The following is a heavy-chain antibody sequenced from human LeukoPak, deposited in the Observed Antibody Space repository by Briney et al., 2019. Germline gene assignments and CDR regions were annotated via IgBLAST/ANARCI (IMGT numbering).Heavy chain of an antibody. V-gene: IGHV4-28*05. J-gene: IGHJ3*02. CDR3: ARKTTAGPTKAAFDI. CDR2: IYYSGGI. Sequence: PSETLSLTCSVSGYSISTSNYWAWIRQPPGRGLEWIGHIYYSGGIYYNPSLKSRVTMSVDTSRNQFSLRLSSVTAVDTAVYYCARKTTAGPTKAAFDIWGQGTMVAVST. CDR1: GYSISTSNY. D-gene: IGHD2-21*02.